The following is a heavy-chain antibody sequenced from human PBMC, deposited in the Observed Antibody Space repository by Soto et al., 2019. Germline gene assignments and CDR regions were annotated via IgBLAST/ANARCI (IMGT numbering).Heavy chain of an antibody. V-gene: IGHV4-30-2*01. D-gene: IGHD3-10*01. Sequence: SETLSLTCAVSGGSISGGGFSWSWIRQAPGKGLEWIRYILHTGGTQYNPSLKSRVSMSVDKSKNQFSLHLTSVTAADTAVYYCARLQFGEGFDYWGQGALVTVSS. CDR1: GGSISGGGFS. J-gene: IGHJ4*02. CDR2: ILHTGGT. CDR3: ARLQFGEGFDY.